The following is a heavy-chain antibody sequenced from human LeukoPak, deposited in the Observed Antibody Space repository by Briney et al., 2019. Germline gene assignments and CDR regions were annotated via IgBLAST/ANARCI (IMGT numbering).Heavy chain of an antibody. J-gene: IGHJ5*02. Sequence: SETLSLTCTVSGGSISSSSYYWGWIRQPPGKGLEWIGSIYYSGSTYYNPSLKSRVTISVDTSKNQFSLKLSSVTAADTAVYYCARVYTSSYLNWFDPWGQGTLVTVFS. CDR2: IYYSGST. CDR1: GGSISSSSYY. D-gene: IGHD6-13*01. V-gene: IGHV4-39*01. CDR3: ARVYTSSYLNWFDP.